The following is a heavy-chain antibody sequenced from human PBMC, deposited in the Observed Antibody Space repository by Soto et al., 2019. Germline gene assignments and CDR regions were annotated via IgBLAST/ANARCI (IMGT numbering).Heavy chain of an antibody. CDR3: ARALTGDGMDV. CDR1: RYIFTNYG. J-gene: IGHJ6*02. CDR2: ITTYNGNT. D-gene: IGHD3-10*01. Sequence: QVQLVQSGVEVREPGASVKVSCKAVRYIFTNYGVSWVRQAPGQGLEWMGWITTYNGNTEYAQKFQGRVTMTPDASTSTAYMELGSLRYDDTAIYYCARALTGDGMDVWGQRNTGTVSS. V-gene: IGHV1-18*01.